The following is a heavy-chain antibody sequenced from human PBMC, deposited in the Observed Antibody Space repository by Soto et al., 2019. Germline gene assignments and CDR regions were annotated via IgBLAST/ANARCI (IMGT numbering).Heavy chain of an antibody. J-gene: IGHJ4*02. CDR3: ARDIGSYAYGEGY. Sequence: SETLSLTCSVSGGSINSYWWSWIRQPAGKGLEWIGRVYSSGTTDYNPSLNSRATLSVETSKNQFSLKLSSVTAAETAVYYCARDIGSYAYGEGYWGQGIQVTVSS. CDR1: GGSINSYW. D-gene: IGHD3-10*01. CDR2: VYSSGTT. V-gene: IGHV4-4*07.